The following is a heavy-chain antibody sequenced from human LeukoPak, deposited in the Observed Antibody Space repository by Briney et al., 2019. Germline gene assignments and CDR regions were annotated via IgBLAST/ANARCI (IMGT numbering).Heavy chain of an antibody. CDR2: VNFDGTTT. Sequence: GGSLRLSCAASGFTFSSYWLHWVRQAPGKGPVWVSRVNFDGTTTNYADSVKGRLTISRDNTKTTLYLQMNSLRAEDTAVYYCVRGAARAYYMDVWGKGTTVTVSS. CDR3: VRGAARAYYMDV. CDR1: GFTFSSYW. J-gene: IGHJ6*03. V-gene: IGHV3-74*01. D-gene: IGHD6-6*01.